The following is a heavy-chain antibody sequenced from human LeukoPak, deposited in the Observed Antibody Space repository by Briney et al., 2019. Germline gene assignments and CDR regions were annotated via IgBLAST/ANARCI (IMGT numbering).Heavy chain of an antibody. CDR1: GGSFSGYY. V-gene: IGHV4-34*01. Sequence: SETLSLTCGAYGGSFSGYYWSWIRQPPGKGLEWIGEINHSGSTNYNPSLKSRVIISVDTSKNQFSLKLTSVTAADTAVYFCARGGTCPTRLDYWGQGTLVTVSS. CDR2: INHSGST. D-gene: IGHD1-1*01. J-gene: IGHJ4*02. CDR3: ARGGTCPTRLDY.